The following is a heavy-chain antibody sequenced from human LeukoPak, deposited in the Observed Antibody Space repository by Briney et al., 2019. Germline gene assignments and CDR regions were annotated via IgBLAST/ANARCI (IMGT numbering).Heavy chain of an antibody. J-gene: IGHJ3*02. CDR2: INHSGST. CDR1: GCSFSGYY. V-gene: IGHV4-34*01. CDR3: ARDPSHHSGTFDI. Sequence: PWESLTLTCAVYGCSFSGYYWSWIRQAPGKGLEWIGFINHSGSTNYNPSLKSRVTISVDTSKNQFSLKLSSVTAADTAVYYCARDPSHHSGTFDIWGQGTMVTVSS. D-gene: IGHD2-15*01.